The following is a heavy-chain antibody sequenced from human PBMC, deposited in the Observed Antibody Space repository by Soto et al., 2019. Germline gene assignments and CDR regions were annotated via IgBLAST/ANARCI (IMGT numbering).Heavy chain of an antibody. D-gene: IGHD6-13*01. CDR3: AKEIAAAGTYYGMDV. CDR2: ISYDGSNE. CDR1: GFTFSIFA. J-gene: IGHJ6*02. V-gene: IGHV3-30*04. Sequence: GGSLRLSCAASGFTFSIFAIHWVRQAPGKGLEWVAVISYDGSNEFYADSVKGRFTISRDNSKNTLYLQMNSLRAEDTAVYYCAKEIAAAGTYYGMDVWGQGTTVTVSS.